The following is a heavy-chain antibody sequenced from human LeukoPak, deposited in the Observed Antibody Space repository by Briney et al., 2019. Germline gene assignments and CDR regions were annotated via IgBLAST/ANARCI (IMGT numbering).Heavy chain of an antibody. D-gene: IGHD3/OR15-3a*01. Sequence: PSETLSLTCAVYGESFSGYYWSWIRQPPGKGLEWIGEITHRGGTNYNPSLKSRVTLSVDTSKKQFSLNLNSVTAADTAVYYCARRGLGRPDYWGQGTLVTVSS. CDR1: GESFSGYY. J-gene: IGHJ4*02. CDR3: ARRGLGRPDY. CDR2: ITHRGGT. V-gene: IGHV4-34*01.